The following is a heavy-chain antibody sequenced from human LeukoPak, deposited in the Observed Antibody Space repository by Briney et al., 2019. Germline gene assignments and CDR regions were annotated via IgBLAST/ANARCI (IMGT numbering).Heavy chain of an antibody. CDR2: INPNSGGT. J-gene: IGHJ5*02. D-gene: IGHD6-13*01. CDR3: ARRIAAAGMVFDP. Sequence: ASVKVSCKASGYTFTSYYMHWVRQAPGQGLEWMGWINPNSGGTNYAQKFQGRVTMTRDTSISTAYMELSRLRSDDTAVYYCARRIAAAGMVFDPWGQGTLVTVSS. V-gene: IGHV1-2*02. CDR1: GYTFTSYY.